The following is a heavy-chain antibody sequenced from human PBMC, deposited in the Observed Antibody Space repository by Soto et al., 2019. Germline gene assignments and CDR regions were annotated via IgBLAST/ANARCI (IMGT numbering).Heavy chain of an antibody. CDR1: GYTFTSYA. D-gene: IGHD3-3*01. J-gene: IGHJ6*02. CDR2: INAGNGNT. CDR3: ARDFGGIFGVVTPSRYYYGMDV. V-gene: IGHV1-3*01. Sequence: QVQLVQSGAEVKKPGASVKVSCEASGYTFTSYAMHWVRQAPGQRLEWMGWINAGNGNTKYSQKFQGRVTSTRDTSASTAYMELSSLRSEDTAVYYWARDFGGIFGVVTPSRYYYGMDVWGQGTTVTVSS.